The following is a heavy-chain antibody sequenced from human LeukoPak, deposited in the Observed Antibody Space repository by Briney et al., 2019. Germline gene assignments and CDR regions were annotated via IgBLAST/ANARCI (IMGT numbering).Heavy chain of an antibody. V-gene: IGHV4-59*01. CDR1: GGSMTSYY. CDR3: ARGGWYIDY. Sequence: PSETLSLTCSVSGGSMTSYYWSWFRQPPGKGLEYIGYIYYTGDTNYSPSLQSRVTISVDTSKNQFSLGLSSVTAADTAVYYCARGGWYIDYWGQGTLVTVSS. CDR2: IYYTGDT. J-gene: IGHJ4*02.